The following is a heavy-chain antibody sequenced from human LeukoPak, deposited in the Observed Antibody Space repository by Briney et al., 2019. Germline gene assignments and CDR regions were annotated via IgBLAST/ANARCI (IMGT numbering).Heavy chain of an antibody. Sequence: PGGSLRLSCAASGFTFISYAMSWVRQAPGKGLEWVSSMSGSGAGTYYADSVEGRFTISRDNSQNTLFLQMNSLRAEDTAVYYCAAGSSGYDDAFDIWGQGTMVTVSS. CDR2: MSGSGAGT. CDR3: AAGSSGYDDAFDI. D-gene: IGHD3-22*01. CDR1: GFTFISYA. J-gene: IGHJ3*02. V-gene: IGHV3-23*01.